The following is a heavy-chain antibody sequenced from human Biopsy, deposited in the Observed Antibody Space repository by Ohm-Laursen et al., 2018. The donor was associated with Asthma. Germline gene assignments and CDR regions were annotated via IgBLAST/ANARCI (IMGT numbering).Heavy chain of an antibody. CDR1: GYTFIGCH. Sequence: SVKVSCTASGYTFIGCHIHWMRQAPGQGLGWMGRINPNSGGTNYAQKFQGRVTMTRDTSISTAYMEVSRLRSDDTAVYYCARGQKSAGDRWFDPWGQGTLVTVSS. CDR3: ARGQKSAGDRWFDP. J-gene: IGHJ5*02. CDR2: INPNSGGT. D-gene: IGHD6-13*01. V-gene: IGHV1-2*06.